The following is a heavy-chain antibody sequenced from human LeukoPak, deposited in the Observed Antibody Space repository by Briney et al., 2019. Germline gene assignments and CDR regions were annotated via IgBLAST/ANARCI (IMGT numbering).Heavy chain of an antibody. V-gene: IGHV3-23*01. CDR3: VKESGFMVAPNSAFDI. Sequence: GGSLRLSCAASGFTFSSYAMSWVRQAPGKGLEWVSAISGSGGSTYYADSVKGRFTISRDNSKNTLYLQMSSLRAEDTAVYYCVKESGFMVAPNSAFDIWGQGTMVTVSS. D-gene: IGHD4/OR15-4a*01. J-gene: IGHJ3*02. CDR1: GFTFSSYA. CDR2: ISGSGGST.